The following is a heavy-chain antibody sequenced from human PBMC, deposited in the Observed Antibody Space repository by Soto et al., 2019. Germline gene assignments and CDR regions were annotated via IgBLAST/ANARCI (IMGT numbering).Heavy chain of an antibody. CDR3: ARGARGGVYEWSSTPNNEWFDP. V-gene: IGHV1-46*01. Sequence: ASVKVSCKASGYTFTSYYMHWVRQAPGQGLEWMGIINPSGGSTSYAQKFQGRVTMTRDTSTSTVYMELSSLRSEDTAVYYCARGARGGVYEWSSTPNNEWFDPWGQGTLVTVSS. J-gene: IGHJ5*02. D-gene: IGHD3-16*01. CDR2: INPSGGST. CDR1: GYTFTSYY.